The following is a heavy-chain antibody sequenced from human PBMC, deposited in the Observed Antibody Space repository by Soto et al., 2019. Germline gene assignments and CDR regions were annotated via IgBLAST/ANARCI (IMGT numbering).Heavy chain of an antibody. J-gene: IGHJ4*02. CDR2: TSSNEGTK. D-gene: IGHD2-21*01. V-gene: IGHV3-30-3*01. CDR3: AREVVLLDWHFDN. Sequence: QVQVMQSRGGVVQPGGSLRISSTTSGFTFSSHSMHWFRQAPGKGLEWVAVTSSNEGTKFYADSVKGRFTVSRDNSKNTLYLQMNSVRPEDTAVYYCAREVVLLDWHFDNWGQGILVTVSS. CDR1: GFTFSSHS.